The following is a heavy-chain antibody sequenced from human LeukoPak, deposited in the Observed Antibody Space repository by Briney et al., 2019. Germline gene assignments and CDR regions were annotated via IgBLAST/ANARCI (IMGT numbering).Heavy chain of an antibody. CDR1: GYTFTSYY. Sequence: ASVKVSCKASGYTFTSYYMHWVRQAPGQGLEWMGIINPSGGSTSYAQKFQGRVTMTRDTSTSTVYMELSSLRSEDTAVYYCARNRRDGVAATPNIDPWGQGTLVTVSS. D-gene: IGHD2-15*01. J-gene: IGHJ5*02. V-gene: IGHV1-46*01. CDR2: INPSGGST. CDR3: ARNRRDGVAATPNIDP.